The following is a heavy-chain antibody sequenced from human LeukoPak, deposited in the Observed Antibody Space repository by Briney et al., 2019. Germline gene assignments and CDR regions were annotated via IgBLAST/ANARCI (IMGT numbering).Heavy chain of an antibody. CDR3: AKDGGDDYGDYYFDY. Sequence: QTGGSLRLSCAASGFTFDDYAMHWVRQAPGKGLEWVSGISWNSGSIGYADSVKGRFTISRDNAKNSLYLQMNSLRAEDTALYYCAKDGGDDYGDYYFDYWGQGALVTVSS. CDR2: ISWNSGSI. CDR1: GFTFDDYA. D-gene: IGHD4-17*01. J-gene: IGHJ4*02. V-gene: IGHV3-9*01.